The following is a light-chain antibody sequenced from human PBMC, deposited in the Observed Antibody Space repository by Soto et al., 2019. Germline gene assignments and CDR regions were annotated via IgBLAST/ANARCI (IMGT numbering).Light chain of an antibody. CDR2: EVS. V-gene: IGLV2-14*01. Sequence: QSVLTQPASVSGCRGQSITISCTGTSSDVGGYNYVSWYQQHPGKAPKLMIYEVSNRPYGVSNRCSGSKSGNTAALTISGQPAEDEPHYYCSSYTSSSTYDFGTGTQVTVL. CDR1: SSDVGGYNY. J-gene: IGLJ1*01. CDR3: SSYTSSSTYD.